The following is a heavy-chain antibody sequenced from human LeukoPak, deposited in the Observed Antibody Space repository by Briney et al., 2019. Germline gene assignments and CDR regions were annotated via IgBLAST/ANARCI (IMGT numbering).Heavy chain of an antibody. J-gene: IGHJ4*02. V-gene: IGHV4-39*01. CDR2: MYYSGST. CDR1: GGSISSSSYY. D-gene: IGHD6-25*01. CDR3: ARLRFPPANFFDY. Sequence: PSETLSLTXTVSGGSISSSSYYWGWIRQPPGKGLEWIGSMYYSGSTYYNPSLKSRVTISIDTSKNQFSLKLSSVTAADTAVYYCARLRFPPANFFDYWGQGTLVTVSS.